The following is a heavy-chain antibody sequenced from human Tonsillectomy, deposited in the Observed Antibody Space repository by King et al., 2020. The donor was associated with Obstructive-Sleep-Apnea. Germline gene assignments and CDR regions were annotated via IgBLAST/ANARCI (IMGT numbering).Heavy chain of an antibody. CDR1: GFTFSSYG. J-gene: IGHJ4*02. CDR3: AKALSSWDY. V-gene: IGHV3-30*02. Sequence: QLVQSGGGVVQPGRSLRLSCAASGFTFSSYGMHWVRQAPGKGLEWVAFIRYDGSSKYYADSVKGRFTISRDNSKNTLYLQMNSLRTEDTAVYYCAKALSSWDYWGQETLVTVSS. CDR2: IRYDGSSK. D-gene: IGHD6-13*01.